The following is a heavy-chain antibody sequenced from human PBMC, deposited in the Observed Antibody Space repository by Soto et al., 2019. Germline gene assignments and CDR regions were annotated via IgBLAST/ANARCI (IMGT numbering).Heavy chain of an antibody. D-gene: IGHD4-17*01. CDR3: ARGGYGDFTDY. Sequence: EVQLVESGGGLVQPGGSLRLSCAASGFTFSNYGMHWVRQAPGKGLEYVSAISSNGGSTYYAKSVKGRFTISRDNSKNTLYLKMGSMSTEDMAVYYCARGGYGDFTDYWGQGTLVTVSS. J-gene: IGHJ4*02. CDR2: ISSNGGST. CDR1: GFTFSNYG. V-gene: IGHV3-64*01.